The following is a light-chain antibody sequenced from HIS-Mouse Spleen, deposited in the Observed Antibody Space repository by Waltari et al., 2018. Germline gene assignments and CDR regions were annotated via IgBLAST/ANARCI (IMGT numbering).Light chain of an antibody. CDR1: AFPTKY. J-gene: IGLJ2*01. CDR3: YSTDSSGNHRV. V-gene: IGLV3-10*01. CDR2: EGS. Sequence: SYELTQPPSVSVSPGQTARITCPGDAFPTKYAYWSQTKSRQAPGLVIYEGSKRPSGITERFSGSSSGTMATLTISGAQVEDEADYYCYSTDSSGNHRVFGGGTKLTVL.